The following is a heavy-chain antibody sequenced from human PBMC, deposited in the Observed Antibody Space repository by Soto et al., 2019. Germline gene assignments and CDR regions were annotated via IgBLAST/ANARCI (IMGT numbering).Heavy chain of an antibody. V-gene: IGHV3-9*01. CDR3: AKADCSGGSCFTRFDY. CDR2: ISWNSGSI. Sequence: EVQLVESGGGLVQPGRSLSLSCAASGFTFDDYAMHWVRQAPGKGLEWVSGISWNSGSIGYADAVKGRFTISRDNDKNSLYLQMNSLRAEDTALYYCAKADCSGGSCFTRFDYWGQGTLVTVSS. CDR1: GFTFDDYA. D-gene: IGHD2-15*01. J-gene: IGHJ4*02.